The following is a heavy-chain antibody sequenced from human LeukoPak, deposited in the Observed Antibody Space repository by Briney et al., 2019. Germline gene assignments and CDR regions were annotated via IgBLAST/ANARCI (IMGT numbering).Heavy chain of an antibody. D-gene: IGHD6-6*01. CDR2: VNRDGSET. CDR1: GFTLSNHW. CDR3: AREYASSSHFDS. V-gene: IGHV3-7*03. J-gene: IGHJ4*02. Sequence: GSLRLSCAASGFTLSNHWMTWVRQVPGRGPEWVANVNRDGSETYYLDSVKGRFTISKDNAKNSLYLQMNSLRVEDTAVYYCAREYASSSHFDSWGQGTLVTVSS.